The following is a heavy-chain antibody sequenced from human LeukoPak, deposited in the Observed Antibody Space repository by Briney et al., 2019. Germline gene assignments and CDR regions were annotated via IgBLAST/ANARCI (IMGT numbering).Heavy chain of an antibody. D-gene: IGHD6-13*01. CDR1: GYSFTSYW. Sequence: GESLKISCKGSGYSFTSYWIGWVRQMPGKGLEWIGIIYPGDSDTRYSPSFQGQVTISADKSISTAYLQWSSLKASDTAMYYCARGNSIAAAGPTTDFDYWGQGTLVTVSS. J-gene: IGHJ4*02. CDR2: IYPGDSDT. V-gene: IGHV5-51*01. CDR3: ARGNSIAAAGPTTDFDY.